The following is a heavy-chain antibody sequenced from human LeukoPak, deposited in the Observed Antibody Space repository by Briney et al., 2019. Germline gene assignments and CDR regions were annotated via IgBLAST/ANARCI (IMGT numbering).Heavy chain of an antibody. Sequence: ASVKVSCKASGYTFTRYPIHWVRQAPGQRLEWMGWINPANGDTGYSKKFQGRVTITRDTSASTAYMELSSLRSEDTAVYYCARDKGGGGPVYYYYYGMDVWGQGTTVTVSS. D-gene: IGHD3/OR15-3a*01. V-gene: IGHV1-3*01. CDR1: GYTFTRYP. CDR3: ARDKGGGGPVYYYYYGMDV. CDR2: INPANGDT. J-gene: IGHJ6*02.